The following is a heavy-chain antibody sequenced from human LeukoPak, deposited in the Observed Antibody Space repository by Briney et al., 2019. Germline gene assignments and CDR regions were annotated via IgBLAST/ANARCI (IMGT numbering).Heavy chain of an antibody. J-gene: IGHJ4*02. V-gene: IGHV3-74*01. Sequence: GGSLRLSCAASGFTFSSSWMHWVRQAPGKGLVWVSRINSDGSSTSYADSVKGRFTISRDNAKNTLYLQMNSLRADDTAVYYCARDRGTIAEPYYFDYWGQGTLVTVSS. CDR3: ARDRGTIAEPYYFDY. CDR1: GFTFSSSW. D-gene: IGHD1-14*01. CDR2: INSDGSST.